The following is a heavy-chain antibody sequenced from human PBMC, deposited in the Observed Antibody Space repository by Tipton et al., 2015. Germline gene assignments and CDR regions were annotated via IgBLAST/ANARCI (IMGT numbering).Heavy chain of an antibody. CDR3: ARHTPWYQGDAFDI. CDR1: GDSISSSAYY. V-gene: IGHV4-39*01. CDR2: IYYTGNT. D-gene: IGHD6-13*01. J-gene: IGHJ3*02. Sequence: GLVKPSETLSLTCTVSGDSISSSAYYWGWIRQPPGKGLEWIGSIYYTGNTYYNPSLKSRVTISVDTSKNQFSLKLSSVTAADTAVYYCARHTPWYQGDAFDIWGQGTMVTVSS.